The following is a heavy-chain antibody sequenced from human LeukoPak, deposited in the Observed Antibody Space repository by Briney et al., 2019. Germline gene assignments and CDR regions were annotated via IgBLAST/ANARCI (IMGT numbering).Heavy chain of an antibody. D-gene: IGHD6-19*01. V-gene: IGHV4-61*02. CDR3: ASVRSGWYRFDFQY. J-gene: IGHJ1*01. CDR1: GASISSGNYY. CDR2: IYASGST. Sequence: PSETLSLTCTVSGASISSGNYYWTWIRQPAGKGLEWIGRIYASGSTNYNPSLKSRVTISVDTSKNQFSLRLSSVTAADTAVYYCASVRSGWYRFDFQYWGQGTLVTVSS.